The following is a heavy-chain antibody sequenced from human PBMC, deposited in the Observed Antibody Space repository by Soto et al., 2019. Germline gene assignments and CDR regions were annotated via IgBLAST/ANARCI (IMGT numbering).Heavy chain of an antibody. V-gene: IGHV3-74*01. CDR2: IDTDGSGT. J-gene: IGHJ4*02. CDR3: ARYRPGREHSFHY. CDR1: GFIFSSDW. D-gene: IGHD3-10*01. Sequence: EVQLVESGGGLLQPGGSLRLSCAASGFIFSSDWMHWVRQAPGKGLEWISRIDTDGSGTSYADSVKGRFTISRDNADNTVYMQMSSLRVEDTAMYYCARYRPGREHSFHYWGQGILVTVSS.